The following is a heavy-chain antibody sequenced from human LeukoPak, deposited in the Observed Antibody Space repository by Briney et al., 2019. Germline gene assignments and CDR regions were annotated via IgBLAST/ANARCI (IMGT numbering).Heavy chain of an antibody. CDR2: IYYSGST. D-gene: IGHD6-13*01. Sequence: KPSETLSLTCAVYGGSFSGYYWSWIRQPPGKGLEWIGYIYYSGSTNYNPSLKSRVTISVDTSKNQFSLKLSSATAADTAVYYCASGSVQPKDAFDIWGQGTMVTVSS. CDR1: GGSFSGYY. V-gene: IGHV4-59*01. CDR3: ASGSVQPKDAFDI. J-gene: IGHJ3*02.